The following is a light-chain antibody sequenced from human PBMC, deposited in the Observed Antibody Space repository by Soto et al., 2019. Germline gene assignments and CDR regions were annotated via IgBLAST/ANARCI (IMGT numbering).Light chain of an antibody. CDR3: SSFAGNNNLA. Sequence: QSALTQPPSASGSPGQSVTISCTGTSSDVGGYNYVSWYQQHPGKAPKLMISEVSKRPSGVPDLFSGSKSGSRTSLTVSGLQAEDDADYYCSSFAGNNNLAFGGGTKLTVL. CDR2: EVS. V-gene: IGLV2-8*01. J-gene: IGLJ2*01. CDR1: SSDVGGYNY.